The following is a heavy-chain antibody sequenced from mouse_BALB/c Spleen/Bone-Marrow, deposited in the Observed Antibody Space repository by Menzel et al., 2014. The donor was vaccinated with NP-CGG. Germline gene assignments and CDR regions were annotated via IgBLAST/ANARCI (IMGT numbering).Heavy chain of an antibody. CDR2: IDPANGNT. CDR3: ARGGTTATWYFDV. D-gene: IGHD1-2*01. V-gene: IGHV14-3*02. CDR1: GFNIKDTY. Sequence: EVQLQQSGAELAKPGASVKLSCTASGFNIKDTYMHWVKQRPEQGLEWIGRIDPANGNTKYDPKFQGKATITADTSSNTAYLQLRSLTSEDTAVYYCARGGTTATWYFDVWGAGTTVTVSS. J-gene: IGHJ1*01.